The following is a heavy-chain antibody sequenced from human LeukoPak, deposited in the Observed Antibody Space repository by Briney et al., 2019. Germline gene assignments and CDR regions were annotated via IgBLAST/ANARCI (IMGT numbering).Heavy chain of an antibody. V-gene: IGHV4-4*07. CDR1: GGSISSYY. J-gene: IGHJ5*02. CDR3: ARELGYCSGGSCYGARWFDP. CDR2: IYTSGST. D-gene: IGHD2-15*01. Sequence: PSETLSLTCTVSGGSISSYYWSWIRQPAGKGLEWIGRIYTSGSTNYNPSLESRVTMSVDTSKNQFSLKLSSVTAADTAVYYCARELGYCSGGSCYGARWFDPWGQGTLVTVSS.